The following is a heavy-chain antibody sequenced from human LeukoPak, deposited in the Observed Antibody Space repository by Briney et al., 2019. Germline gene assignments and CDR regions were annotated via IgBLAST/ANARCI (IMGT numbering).Heavy chain of an antibody. V-gene: IGHV1-18*01. J-gene: IGHJ6*03. D-gene: IGHD1-7*01. CDR2: ISAYNGNT. CDR3: ARLSGTTYYYYYMDV. Sequence: ASVKVSCTASGYTFTSYGISWVRQAPGQGLEWMGWISAYNGNTNYAQKLQGRVTMTTDTSTSTAYMELRSLRSDDTAVYYCARLSGTTYYYYYMDVWGKGTTVTVSS. CDR1: GYTFTSYG.